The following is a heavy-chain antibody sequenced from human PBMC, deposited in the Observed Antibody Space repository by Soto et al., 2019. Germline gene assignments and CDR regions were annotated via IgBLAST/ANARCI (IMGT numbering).Heavy chain of an antibody. CDR1: GFTFSSYA. V-gene: IGHV3-23*01. D-gene: IGHD2-2*01. Sequence: EMQLLESGGGLVQPGGSLRLSCAASGFTFSSYAMSWVRHVPGKGLEWVSTISNGGLNTYYADSVKGRFTISRDNSRSSLYMQMNSLRAEDTAVYFCAKVRCSNSNCPFDHWGQGTLATVSS. CDR2: ISNGGLNT. J-gene: IGHJ4*02. CDR3: AKVRCSNSNCPFDH.